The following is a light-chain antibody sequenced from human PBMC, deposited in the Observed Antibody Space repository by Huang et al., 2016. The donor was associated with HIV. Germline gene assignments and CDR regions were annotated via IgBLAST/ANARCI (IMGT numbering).Light chain of an antibody. CDR3: YQYNNWPTQHT. Sequence: EVVLTQSPATLSVSPGERATFSCRASDSICSNLSWYQQRPGQAPRLLIQGASTRATGIRARFSGSGAGTELALTISSLRSEDSAVYYCYQYNNWPTQHTFGQGTKLEIK. CDR2: GAS. CDR1: DSICSN. V-gene: IGKV3-15*01. J-gene: IGKJ2*01.